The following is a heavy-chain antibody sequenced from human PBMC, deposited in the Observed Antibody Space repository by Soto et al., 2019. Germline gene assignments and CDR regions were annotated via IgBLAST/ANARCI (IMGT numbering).Heavy chain of an antibody. J-gene: IGHJ6*02. D-gene: IGHD5-18*01. CDR3: AREWIHYYYYGMDV. Sequence: SETLSLTCTVSGGSISSSSYYWGWIRQPPGKGLEWIGSIYYSGSTYYNPSLKSRVTISVDTSKNQFSLKLSSVTAADTAVYYCAREWIHYYYYGMDVWGQGTTVTVSS. V-gene: IGHV4-39*02. CDR1: GGSISSSSYY. CDR2: IYYSGST.